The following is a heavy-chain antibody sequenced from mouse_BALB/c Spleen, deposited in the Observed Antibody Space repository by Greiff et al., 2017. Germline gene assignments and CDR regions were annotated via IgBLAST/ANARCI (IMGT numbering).Heavy chain of an antibody. CDR3: ARGYYYGSSYAMDY. CDR2: INPGSGGT. J-gene: IGHJ4*01. Sequence: VQRVESGAELVRPGTSVKVSCKASGYAFTNYLIEWVKQRPGQGLEWIGVINPGSGGTNYNEKFKGKATLTADKSSSTAYMQLSSLTSDDSAVYFCARGYYYGSSYAMDYWGQGTSVTVSS. V-gene: IGHV1-54*01. CDR1: GYAFTNYL. D-gene: IGHD1-1*01.